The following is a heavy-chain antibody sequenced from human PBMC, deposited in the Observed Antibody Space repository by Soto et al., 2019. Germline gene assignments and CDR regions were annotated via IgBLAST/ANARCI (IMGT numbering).Heavy chain of an antibody. CDR3: AASTAMAEYYFDY. D-gene: IGHD5-18*01. Sequence: EVQLVESGGGLVQPGGSLRLSCAASGFTVSSNYMSWVRQAPGKGLEWVSVIYSGGSTYYADSVKGRFTISRDNSKNTLYLQMNSLRAEDTAVYYCAASTAMAEYYFDYWGQGTLVNGYS. CDR1: GFTVSSNY. V-gene: IGHV3-66*01. J-gene: IGHJ4*02. CDR2: IYSGGST.